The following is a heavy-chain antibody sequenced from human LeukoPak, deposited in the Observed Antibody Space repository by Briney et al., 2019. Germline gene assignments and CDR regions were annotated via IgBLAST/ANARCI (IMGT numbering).Heavy chain of an antibody. Sequence: SETLSLTCAVYGGSSNGYFWSWIRQPPGKGLEWLGEMNYSGSPNYNPSLKSRVTISEDTSKNQFSLKLSSVTAADTAVYFCVRGLHSSGWYMYFDLWGRGTLVTVSS. CDR1: GGSSNGYF. J-gene: IGHJ2*01. V-gene: IGHV4-34*01. CDR2: MNYSGSP. CDR3: VRGLHSSGWYMYFDL. D-gene: IGHD6-19*01.